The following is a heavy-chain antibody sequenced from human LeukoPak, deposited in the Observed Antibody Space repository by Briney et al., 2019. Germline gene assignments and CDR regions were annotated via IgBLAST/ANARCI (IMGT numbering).Heavy chain of an antibody. J-gene: IGHJ4*02. CDR3: AKNTPRDAYMSY. CDR2: IKPDGGEK. Sequence: GGSLRLSCAASGFTFSSCWMSWVRQAPGKGLEWVANIKPDGGEKNYVDSVKGRFTISRDNADNSLYLQMNSLRAEDTAVYYCAKNTPRDAYMSYWGRGTLVTVSS. CDR1: GFTFSSCW. V-gene: IGHV3-7*01. D-gene: IGHD3-16*01.